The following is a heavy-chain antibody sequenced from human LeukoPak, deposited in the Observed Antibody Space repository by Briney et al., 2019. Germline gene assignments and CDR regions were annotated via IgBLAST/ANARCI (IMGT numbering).Heavy chain of an antibody. D-gene: IGHD3-22*01. Sequence: GGSLRLSCAASGFTFSTYAMSWVRQAPGKGLEWVSSISDNAYTTYYADSVRGRFTISRDNSKNTLYLQMTGLRAEDTAIYFCAKYYYDSSGYYDAAPLDSWGQGTLVTVFS. J-gene: IGHJ4*02. V-gene: IGHV3-23*01. CDR1: GFTFSTYA. CDR2: ISDNAYTT. CDR3: AKYYYDSSGYYDAAPLDS.